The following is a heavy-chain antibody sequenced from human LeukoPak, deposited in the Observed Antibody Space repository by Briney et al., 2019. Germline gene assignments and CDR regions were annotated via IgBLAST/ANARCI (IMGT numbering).Heavy chain of an antibody. J-gene: IGHJ6*02. CDR2: ISYDGSNK. CDR1: GFTFSSYA. Sequence: GGSLRLSCAASGFTFSSYAMHWVRQAPGKGLEWVAVISYDGSNKYYADSVKGRFTISRDNSKNTLYLQTNSLRAEDTAVYYCARAPYCSSTSCYSMYYGMDVWGQGTTVTVSS. D-gene: IGHD2-2*01. CDR3: ARAPYCSSTSCYSMYYGMDV. V-gene: IGHV3-30-3*01.